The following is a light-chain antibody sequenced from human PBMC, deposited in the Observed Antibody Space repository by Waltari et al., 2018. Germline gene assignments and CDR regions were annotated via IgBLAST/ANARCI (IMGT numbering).Light chain of an antibody. CDR2: RAS. Sequence: EIVMTQSPATLSVSLGERATLSCRASQGVGANLAWYQQQPGPAPTLPIYRASTRAAGVPARFSGSGSATEFTLTITGLQAQDFAVYYCQQYEDWPRTFGQGTRVEIK. CDR3: QQYEDWPRT. J-gene: IGKJ1*01. CDR1: QGVGAN. V-gene: IGKV3-15*01.